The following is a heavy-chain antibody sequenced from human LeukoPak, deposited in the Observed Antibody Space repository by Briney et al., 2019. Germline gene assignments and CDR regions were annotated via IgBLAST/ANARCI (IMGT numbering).Heavy chain of an antibody. D-gene: IGHD3-10*01. Sequence: SETLSLTCTVSGGSITSYYWSWIRQPAGKGLEWIGRVSSSGSTNYNPSLKSRVTMSVDTSRNQFSLKLWSVTAADTAIYYCARGLVQGVTASDIWGQGTMVTVSS. CDR2: VSSSGST. J-gene: IGHJ3*02. V-gene: IGHV4-4*07. CDR3: ARGLVQGVTASDI. CDR1: GGSITSYY.